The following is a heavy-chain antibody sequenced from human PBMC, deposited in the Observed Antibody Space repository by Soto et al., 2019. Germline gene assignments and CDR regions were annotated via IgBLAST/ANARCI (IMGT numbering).Heavy chain of an antibody. CDR3: AKLGSSSWSPHYYFDY. CDR2: ITGSGGDT. J-gene: IGHJ4*02. Sequence: GGSLRLSCAASGSTLNNYAMGWVRQASGKGLEWVSAITGSGGDTYSADSVKGRFTISRDNSKNTLYLQMNSLRAEDTAIYYCAKLGSSSWSPHYYFDYWGQGTLVTVSS. CDR1: GSTLNNYA. D-gene: IGHD2-2*01. V-gene: IGHV3-23*01.